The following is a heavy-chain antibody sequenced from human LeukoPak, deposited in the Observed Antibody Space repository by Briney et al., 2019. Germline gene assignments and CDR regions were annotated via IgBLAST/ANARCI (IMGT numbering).Heavy chain of an antibody. V-gene: IGHV4-38-2*02. J-gene: IGHJ4*02. D-gene: IGHD3-10*01. CDR1: GYSISSGYY. CDR2: IYHSGST. CDR3: ARRAVYYGSGSYYKPLDY. Sequence: PSETLSLTCTVSGYSISSGYYWGWIRQPPGRGLEWIGSIYHSGSTNYNPSLKSRVTISVDTSKNQFSLKLSSVTAADTAVYYCARRAVYYGSGSYYKPLDYWGQGTLVTVSS.